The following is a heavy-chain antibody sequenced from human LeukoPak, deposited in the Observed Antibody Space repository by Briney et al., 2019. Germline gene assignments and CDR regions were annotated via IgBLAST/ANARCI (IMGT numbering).Heavy chain of an antibody. V-gene: IGHV1-2*06. J-gene: IGHJ4*02. Sequence: ASVKVSCKASGYTFTGYYMHWVRQAPGQGLEWVGRINPNSGDTNYAQRFQGRVTMTRDTSISTAYMELSRLSSGDTAVYYCAREVNGDYALDYWGQGTLVTVSS. CDR3: AREVNGDYALDY. CDR1: GYTFTGYY. D-gene: IGHD4-17*01. CDR2: INPNSGDT.